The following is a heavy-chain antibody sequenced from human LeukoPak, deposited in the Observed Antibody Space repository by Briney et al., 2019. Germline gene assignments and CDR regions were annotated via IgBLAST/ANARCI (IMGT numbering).Heavy chain of an antibody. CDR1: GFTFSSYA. D-gene: IGHD6-19*01. V-gene: IGHV3-30-3*01. J-gene: IGHJ4*02. Sequence: GGSLRLSCAASGFTFSSYAMHWVRQTPGRGLEWVAVISYDGSNKYYADSVRGRFTISRDNSKNTLYLQMNSLRAEDTAVYYCARDPKKQWLAPPLDYWGQGTLVTVSS. CDR3: ARDPKKQWLAPPLDY. CDR2: ISYDGSNK.